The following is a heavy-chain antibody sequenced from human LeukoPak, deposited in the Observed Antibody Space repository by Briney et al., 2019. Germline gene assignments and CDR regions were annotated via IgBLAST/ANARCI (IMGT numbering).Heavy chain of an antibody. V-gene: IGHV4-39*07. D-gene: IGHD4/OR15-4a*01. Sequence: PSETLSLTCTVSGGSISTSSYYWGWIRQPPGKGLEWLGSIYYGGSTYYNPSLKSRVTISVDKSKNQFSLKLTSVTAADTALYYCAREGASRYFDYWGQGNLVTVSS. CDR2: IYYGGST. CDR1: GGSISTSSYY. CDR3: AREGASRYFDY. J-gene: IGHJ4*02.